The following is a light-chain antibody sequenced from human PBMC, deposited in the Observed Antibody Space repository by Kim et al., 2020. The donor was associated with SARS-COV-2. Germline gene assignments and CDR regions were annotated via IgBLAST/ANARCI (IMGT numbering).Light chain of an antibody. J-gene: IGLJ1*01. CDR1: SLRSYY. CDR3: NSRDSSGNPLRV. Sequence: SYELTQDPAVSVALGQTVRITCQGDSLRSYYASWYQQKPGQAPVLVIYGKNNRPSGIPDRFSGSSSGNTASLTITGAQAEDEADYYCNSRDSSGNPLRVFGTGTKVTVL. CDR2: GKN. V-gene: IGLV3-19*01.